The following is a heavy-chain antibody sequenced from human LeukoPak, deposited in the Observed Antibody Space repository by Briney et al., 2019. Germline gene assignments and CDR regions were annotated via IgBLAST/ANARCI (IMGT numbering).Heavy chain of an antibody. CDR3: ATTSGNYYSHDY. D-gene: IGHD3-10*01. CDR1: GGSISSYF. V-gene: IGHV4-59*01. Sequence: LETLSLTCIVSGGSISSYFWSWIRQPPGKGLEWIGYIFYSGSTDYNPSLKSRVTISVDTSRNQFSLKLTSVTAADAAVYYCATTSGNYYSHDYWGQGTLVTVSS. J-gene: IGHJ4*02. CDR2: IFYSGST.